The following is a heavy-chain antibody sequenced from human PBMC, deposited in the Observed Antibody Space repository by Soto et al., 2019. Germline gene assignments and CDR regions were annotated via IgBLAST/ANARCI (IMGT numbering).Heavy chain of an antibody. CDR1: GYTFTSYG. CDR2: ISAYNGDT. J-gene: IGHJ4*02. V-gene: IGHV1-18*01. CDR3: ARDLVGATTSSYFDY. D-gene: IGHD1-26*01. Sequence: ASVKVSCKXSGYTFTSYGITWVRQAPGQGLEWMGWISAYNGDTNYAQNLQGRVTMTRDTSTSTAYMDLRSLRSDDTAVYYCARDLVGATTSSYFDYWGQGTLVTVSS.